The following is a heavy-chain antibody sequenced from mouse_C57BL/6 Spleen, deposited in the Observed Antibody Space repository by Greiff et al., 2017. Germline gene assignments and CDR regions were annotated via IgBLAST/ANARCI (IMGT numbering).Heavy chain of an antibody. V-gene: IGHV1-15*01. CDR1: GYTFTDYE. J-gene: IGHJ1*03. Sequence: QVQLKESGAELVRPGASVTLSCKASGYTFTDYEMHWVKQTPVHGLEWIGAIDPETGGTAYNQKFKGKAILTADKSSSTAYMELRSLTSEDSAVYYCTRRVLRYPWYFDVWGTGTTVTVSS. CDR3: TRRVLRYPWYFDV. CDR2: IDPETGGT. D-gene: IGHD1-1*01.